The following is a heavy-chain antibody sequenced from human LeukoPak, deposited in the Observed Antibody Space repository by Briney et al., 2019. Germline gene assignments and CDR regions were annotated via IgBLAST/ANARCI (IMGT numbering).Heavy chain of an antibody. Sequence: PGGSLRLSCAASGFTFSSYAMHWVRQAPGKGLEWVAVISYDGSNKYCADSVKGRFTISRDNSKNTLYLQMNSLRAEDTAVYYCARDSIYDSSGYYGFLRYWGQGTLVTVSS. D-gene: IGHD3-22*01. J-gene: IGHJ4*02. CDR1: GFTFSSYA. CDR3: ARDSIYDSSGYYGFLRY. V-gene: IGHV3-30-3*01. CDR2: ISYDGSNK.